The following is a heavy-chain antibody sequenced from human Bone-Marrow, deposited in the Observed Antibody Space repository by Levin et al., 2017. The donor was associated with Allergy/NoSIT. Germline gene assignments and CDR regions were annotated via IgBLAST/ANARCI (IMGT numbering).Heavy chain of an antibody. CDR3: ASGPKYEYYFDS. D-gene: IGHD2-2*01. V-gene: IGHV3-53*01. CDR1: GFSVSSNY. J-gene: IGHJ4*02. CDR2: IYSGVLT. Sequence: GGSLRLSCAASGFSVSSNYMTWVRQAPGKGLECVSVIYSGVLTYYADSVKGRFTISRDNSKNTLYLQMNNLRAGDTAVYYCASGPKYEYYFDSWGQGTLVTVSS.